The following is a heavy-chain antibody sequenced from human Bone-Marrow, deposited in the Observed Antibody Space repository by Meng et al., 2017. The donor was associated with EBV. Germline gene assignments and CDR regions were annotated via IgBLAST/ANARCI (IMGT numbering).Heavy chain of an antibody. D-gene: IGHD5-18*01. CDR3: ARVGGYSEFDFDY. CDR1: GFTFSDYY. V-gene: IGHV3-11*01. J-gene: IGHJ4*02. CDR2: ISSSGSTI. Sequence: QVQLVESGGXXVKRGXSLRRSRAASGFTFSDYYMSWIRQAPGKGLEWVSYISSSGSTIYYADSVKGRFTISRDNAKNSLYLQMNSLRAEDTAVYYCARVGGYSEFDFDYGGQGTLVTVSS.